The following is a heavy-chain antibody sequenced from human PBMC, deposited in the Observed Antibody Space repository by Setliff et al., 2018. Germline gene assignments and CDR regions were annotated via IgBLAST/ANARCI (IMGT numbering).Heavy chain of an antibody. CDR3: SRLVRYCSKTTCQTASGAEL. D-gene: IGHD2-8*01. Sequence: ASVKVSCKASGYTFSHSGITWVRQAPGQGLEWMGWISVYTGNTNCAPKLQGRVTMTTDASTSTAYMELRGLTSDDTAVYYCSRLVRYCSKTTCQTASGAELWGQGTLVTVSS. J-gene: IGHJ4*02. V-gene: IGHV1-18*01. CDR1: GYTFSHSG. CDR2: ISVYTGNT.